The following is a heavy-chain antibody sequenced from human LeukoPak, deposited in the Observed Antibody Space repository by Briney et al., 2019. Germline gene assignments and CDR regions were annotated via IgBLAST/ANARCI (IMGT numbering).Heavy chain of an antibody. CDR2: ISGSGGST. Sequence: PGGSLRLSCAASGFTFSSYAMSWVRQAPGKGLEWVSAISGSGGSTYYADSVKGRFTISRDNSKNTLYLQMNSLRAEDTAVYYCARGNIAVAGPPPKNIDYWGQGTLVTVSS. CDR1: GFTFSSYA. J-gene: IGHJ4*02. V-gene: IGHV3-23*01. CDR3: ARGNIAVAGPPPKNIDY. D-gene: IGHD6-19*01.